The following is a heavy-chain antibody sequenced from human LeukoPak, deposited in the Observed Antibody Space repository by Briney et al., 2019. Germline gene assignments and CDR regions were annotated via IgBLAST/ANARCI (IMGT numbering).Heavy chain of an antibody. J-gene: IGHJ4*02. CDR1: GYTFTNYD. CDR3: ARVGSFPGDY. CDR2: ISAYNGNT. V-gene: IGHV1-18*01. Sequence: ASVKGSCKASGYTFTNYDISWVRQAPGQGLEWMGWISAYNGNTNYAQKLQGRVTMTADTSTSTAYMEMRSLRSDDTAVYYCARVGSFPGDYWGQGTLVTVSS. D-gene: IGHD3-16*01.